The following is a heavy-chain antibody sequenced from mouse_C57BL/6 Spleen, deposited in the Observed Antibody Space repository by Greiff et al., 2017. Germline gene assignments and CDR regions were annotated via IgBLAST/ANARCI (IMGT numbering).Heavy chain of an antibody. CDR1: GFSLTSYG. Sequence: VKLMESGPGLVQPSQSLSITCTVSGFSLTSYGVHWVRQSPGKGLEWLGVIWSGGSTDYNAAFISRLSISKDNSKSQVFFKMNSLQADDTAIYYCARNWIMGSSSYYYAMDYWGQGTSVTVSS. J-gene: IGHJ4*01. CDR2: IWSGGST. D-gene: IGHD1-1*01. CDR3: ARNWIMGSSSYYYAMDY. V-gene: IGHV2-2*01.